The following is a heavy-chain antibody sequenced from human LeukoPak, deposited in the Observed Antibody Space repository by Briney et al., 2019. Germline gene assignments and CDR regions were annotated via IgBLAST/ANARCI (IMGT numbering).Heavy chain of an antibody. D-gene: IGHD6-6*01. CDR1: GGSFSGYY. CDR3: ARGFPTSSRWFDP. CDR2: INHSGST. J-gene: IGHJ5*02. Sequence: PSETLSLTCAVYGGSFSGYYWSWIRQPPGQGLEWIGEINHSGSTNYNPSLKSRVTISVDTSKNQFSLKLNSVTAADTAVYYCARGFPTSSRWFDPWGQGTLVTVSS. V-gene: IGHV4-34*01.